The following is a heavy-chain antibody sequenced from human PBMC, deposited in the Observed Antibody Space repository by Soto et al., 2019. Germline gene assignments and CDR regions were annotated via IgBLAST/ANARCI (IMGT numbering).Heavy chain of an antibody. D-gene: IGHD3-22*01. Sequence: SETLSLTCTVSGGSISSYYWSWIRQPPGKGLEWIGYIYYSGSTNYNPSLKSRVTISVDTSKNQISLRLSSVTAADTAVYYCAREYSSGYFQYLDYWGQGTLVTVSS. CDR2: IYYSGST. V-gene: IGHV4-59*01. J-gene: IGHJ4*02. CDR3: AREYSSGYFQYLDY. CDR1: GGSISSYY.